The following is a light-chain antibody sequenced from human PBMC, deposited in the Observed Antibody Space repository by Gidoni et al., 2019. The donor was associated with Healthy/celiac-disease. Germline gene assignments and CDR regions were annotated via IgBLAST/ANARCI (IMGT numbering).Light chain of an antibody. CDR3: QQYGSSPPVT. CDR1: QRVSSSY. V-gene: IGKV3-20*01. Sequence: EIVLTQSPGILSLSPGERATLSCRASQRVSSSYLTWYQQKPGQAPRLLIYGASSRATGIPDRFSGSGSGTDFTLTISRLEPEDFAVYYCQQYGSSPPVTFGGGTKVEIK. CDR2: GAS. J-gene: IGKJ4*01.